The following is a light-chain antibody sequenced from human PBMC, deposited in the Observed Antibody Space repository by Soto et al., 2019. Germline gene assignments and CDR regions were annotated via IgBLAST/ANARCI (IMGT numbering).Light chain of an antibody. CDR2: AAS. Sequence: ATQMTQSPSSLSASVGDRVTITCRASQDIRSDLGWYQQKPGKAPKLLIYAASRLQSGVPSRFSGSGSGTDFTLTISSLQPEDFATYYCLQDYNYPWTFGQGTKVEIK. V-gene: IGKV1-6*01. CDR1: QDIRSD. J-gene: IGKJ1*01. CDR3: LQDYNYPWT.